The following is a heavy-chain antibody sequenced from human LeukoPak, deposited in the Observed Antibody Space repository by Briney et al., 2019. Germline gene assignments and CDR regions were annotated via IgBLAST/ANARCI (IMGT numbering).Heavy chain of an antibody. Sequence: SETLSLTCTVSGGSTSSYYWSWIRQPPGKGLEWIGYIYYSGSTNYNPSLKSRVTISVDTSKNQFSLKLSSVTAADTAVYYCARHGGYYYGSGKINWFDPWGQGTLVTVSS. CDR1: GGSTSSYY. CDR3: ARHGGYYYGSGKINWFDP. V-gene: IGHV4-59*08. J-gene: IGHJ5*02. CDR2: IYYSGST. D-gene: IGHD3-10*01.